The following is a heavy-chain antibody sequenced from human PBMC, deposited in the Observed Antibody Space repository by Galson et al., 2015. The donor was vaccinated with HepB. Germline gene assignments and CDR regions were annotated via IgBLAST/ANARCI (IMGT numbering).Heavy chain of an antibody. CDR3: ARDALYYYDSSGYYY. J-gene: IGHJ4*02. Sequence: SCKASGYTFTSYGISWVRQAPGQGLEWMGWISAYNGNTNYAQKLQGRVTMTTDTSTSTAYMELRSLRSDDTAVYYCARDALYYYDSSGYYYWGQGTLVSVSS. CDR1: GYTFTSYG. V-gene: IGHV1-18*01. CDR2: ISAYNGNT. D-gene: IGHD3-22*01.